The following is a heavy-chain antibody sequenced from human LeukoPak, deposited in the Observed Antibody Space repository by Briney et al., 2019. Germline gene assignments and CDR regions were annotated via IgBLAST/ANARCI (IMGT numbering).Heavy chain of an antibody. CDR1: GFTFSSYS. V-gene: IGHV3-21*01. CDR3: ARDLTFGGVIVTHDY. D-gene: IGHD3-16*02. J-gene: IGHJ4*02. Sequence: PGGSLRLSCAASGFTFSSYSMNWVRQAPGKGLEWVSSISSSSSSIYYAASVKGRFTISRDNAKNSLYLQMNSLRAEDTAVYYCARDLTFGGVIVTHDYWGQGTLVTVSS. CDR2: ISSSSSSI.